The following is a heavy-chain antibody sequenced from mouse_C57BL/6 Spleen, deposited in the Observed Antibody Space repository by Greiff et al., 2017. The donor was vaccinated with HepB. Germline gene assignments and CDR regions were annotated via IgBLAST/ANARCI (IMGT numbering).Heavy chain of an antibody. D-gene: IGHD1-1*01. CDR3: ARSDYYGSKYFDV. CDR2: IDPSDSYT. Sequence: VQLQQPGAELVMPGASVKLSCKASGYTFTSYWMHWVKQRPGQGLEWIGEIDPSDSYTNYNQKFKGKSTLTVDKSSSTAYMQLSSLTSEDSAVYYLARSDYYGSKYFDVWGTGTTVTVSS. CDR1: GYTFTSYW. J-gene: IGHJ1*03. V-gene: IGHV1-69*01.